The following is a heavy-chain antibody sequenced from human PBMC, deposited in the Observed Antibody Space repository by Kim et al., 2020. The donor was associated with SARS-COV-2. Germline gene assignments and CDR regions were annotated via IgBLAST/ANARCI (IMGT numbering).Heavy chain of an antibody. Sequence: SETLSLTCTVSGGSISSSSYYWGWIRQPPGKGLEWIGSIYYSGSTYYNPSLKSRVTISVDTSKNQFSLKLSSVTAADTAVYYCARDKGVRFLEWPPLYYYGMDVWGQGTTVTVSS. D-gene: IGHD3-3*01. CDR1: GGSISSSSYY. CDR3: ARDKGVRFLEWPPLYYYGMDV. J-gene: IGHJ6*02. V-gene: IGHV4-39*02. CDR2: IYYSGST.